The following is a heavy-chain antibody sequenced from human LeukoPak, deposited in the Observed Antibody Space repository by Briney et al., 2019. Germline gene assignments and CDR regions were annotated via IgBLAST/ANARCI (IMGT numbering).Heavy chain of an antibody. CDR3: ARDSCSSTSCYRNYYMDV. D-gene: IGHD2-2*02. V-gene: IGHV1-24*01. CDR2: FDPEDGET. Sequence: GASVKVSCKVSGYTLTELSMHWVRQAPGKGLEWMGGFDPEDGETIYAQKFQGRVTITTDESTSTAYMELSSLRSEDTAVYYCARDSCSSTSCYRNYYMDVWGKGTTVTVSS. CDR1: GYTLTELS. J-gene: IGHJ6*03.